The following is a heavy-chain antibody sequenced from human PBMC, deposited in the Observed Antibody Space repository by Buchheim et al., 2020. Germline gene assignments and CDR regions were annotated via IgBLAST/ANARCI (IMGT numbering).Heavy chain of an antibody. Sequence: QVQLVQSGAEVRKPGASVKISCKISGYSFTTYYIHWVRQAPGQGLEWMGIINPSVGSTSYARQSQGRVVMTRDTSTNTVHMELSGLRSEDTAVYYCARSVQRTYYRDSGPLYYYYGMDVWGQGTT. CDR1: GYSFTTYY. V-gene: IGHV1-46*01. D-gene: IGHD3-22*01. CDR3: ARSVQRTYYRDSGPLYYYYGMDV. CDR2: INPSVGST. J-gene: IGHJ6*02.